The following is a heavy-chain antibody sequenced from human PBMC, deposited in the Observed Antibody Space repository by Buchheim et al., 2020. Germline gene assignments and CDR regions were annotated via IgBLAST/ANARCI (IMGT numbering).Heavy chain of an antibody. CDR3: ASWGYCSSTSCSHY. J-gene: IGHJ4*02. CDR2: INSDGSRT. D-gene: IGHD2-2*01. Sequence: EVQLVESGGGLVKPGGSLRLSCAASGFIFSNTWMSWVRQAPGKGLVWVSRINSDGSRTSYADSVKGRFTISRDNAKNTLYMQMNSLRAEDTAVYYCASWGYCSSTSCSHYWGQGTL. V-gene: IGHV3-74*02. CDR1: GFIFSNTW.